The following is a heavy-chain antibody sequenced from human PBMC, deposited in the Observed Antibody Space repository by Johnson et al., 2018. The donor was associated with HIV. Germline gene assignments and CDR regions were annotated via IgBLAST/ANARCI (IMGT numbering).Heavy chain of an antibody. Sequence: VQLLESGGGLIQPGGSLRLSCEASGFTFSSYAMNWVRQAPGKGLERVPAISGRGGSTYYADSVKGRFTISRDNSKNTLYLQMNSLRAEDTALYYCAKDRSTGWYPAFDIWGQGTMVTVSS. CDR1: GFTFSSYA. J-gene: IGHJ3*02. V-gene: IGHV3-23*01. CDR2: ISGRGGST. CDR3: AKDRSTGWYPAFDI. D-gene: IGHD6-19*01.